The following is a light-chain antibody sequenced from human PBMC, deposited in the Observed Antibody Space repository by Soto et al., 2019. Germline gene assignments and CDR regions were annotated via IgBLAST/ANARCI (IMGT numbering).Light chain of an antibody. Sequence: QSALTQPASVSGSPGQSITISCTGTSSDVGGYNYVSWYQQHPGKAPKLMIFEVTNRPSGVSNRFSGSKSGNTASLTISGLQADDEADYYCCSYANSRLFGGGTKLTVL. CDR2: EVT. CDR1: SSDVGGYNY. V-gene: IGLV2-14*01. CDR3: CSYANSRL. J-gene: IGLJ3*02.